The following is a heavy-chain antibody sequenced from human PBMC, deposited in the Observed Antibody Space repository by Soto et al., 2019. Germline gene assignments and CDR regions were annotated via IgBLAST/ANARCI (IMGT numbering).Heavy chain of an antibody. CDR3: ARGLTGSGTANDY. Sequence: EVQLVESGGGLVQPGGSLRLSCAASGFTFSSHWMVWVRQAPGKGLVWVSRIFSDGITTSYADCVKGRFTISRDNAKNTLYLQMNSLRVEDTAVYYCARGLTGSGTANDYWGQGSLVTVSS. V-gene: IGHV3-74*01. CDR1: GFTFSSHW. CDR2: IFSDGITT. D-gene: IGHD3-9*01. J-gene: IGHJ4*02.